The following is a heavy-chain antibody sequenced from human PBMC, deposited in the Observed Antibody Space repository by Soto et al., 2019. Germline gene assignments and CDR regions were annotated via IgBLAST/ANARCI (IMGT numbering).Heavy chain of an antibody. J-gene: IGHJ4*02. CDR3: ATNYGSGSTHFDY. D-gene: IGHD3-10*01. Sequence: QVQLVQSGAEVKKPGSSVRVSCTASGDTFNFYTISWVRQVPGQGPEWMGRIIPMLGMSNYAQKFQGRVTIMADKSTGTVYMKLSGLTSEDTAVYYCATNYGSGSTHFDYWGQGTLVTVSS. CDR1: GDTFNFYT. V-gene: IGHV1-69*02. CDR2: IIPMLGMS.